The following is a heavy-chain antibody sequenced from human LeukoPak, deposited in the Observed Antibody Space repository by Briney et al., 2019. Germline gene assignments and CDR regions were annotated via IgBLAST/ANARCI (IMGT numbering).Heavy chain of an antibody. J-gene: IGHJ5*02. V-gene: IGHV5-51*01. Sequence: GESLKISCKGSGYSFTSYWIGWVRQMPGKGLEWVGIIYPGDSDTRYSPSFQGQVTISADKSISTAYLQWSSLKASDTAMYYCARQRGITIFGVALGGFDPWGQGTLVTVSS. D-gene: IGHD3-3*01. CDR2: IYPGDSDT. CDR3: ARQRGITIFGVALGGFDP. CDR1: GYSFTSYW.